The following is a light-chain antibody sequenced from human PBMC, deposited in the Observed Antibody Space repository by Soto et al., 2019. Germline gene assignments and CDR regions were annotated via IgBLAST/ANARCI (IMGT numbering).Light chain of an antibody. J-gene: IGKJ2*01. Sequence: DIVMTQSPDSLAVSLGERATINCKSSQSVLSSSNNKNYIAWYQQKSGQPPKMLIYWASTRESGVPDRFSGSGSGTDFTRTISSLQAEDVAVYYCQQYYSDPHFGQGTKLEIK. CDR2: WAS. CDR1: QSVLSSSNNKNY. CDR3: QQYYSDPH. V-gene: IGKV4-1*01.